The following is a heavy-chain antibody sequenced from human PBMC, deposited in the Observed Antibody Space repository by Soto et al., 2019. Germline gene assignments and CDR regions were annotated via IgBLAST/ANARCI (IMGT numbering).Heavy chain of an antibody. D-gene: IGHD4-17*01. Sequence: SETLSLTCTVSGGSISGSSYYWGWIRQPPWKGLECIGSVHYSGSTDYNPSLKSRVTISVDTSKNQFSLKLTSVTAADTAVYFCASFSGATYGDYGGGINYWGQGXLVTV. CDR2: VHYSGST. V-gene: IGHV4-39*01. J-gene: IGHJ4*02. CDR1: GGSISGSSYY. CDR3: ASFSGATYGDYGGGINY.